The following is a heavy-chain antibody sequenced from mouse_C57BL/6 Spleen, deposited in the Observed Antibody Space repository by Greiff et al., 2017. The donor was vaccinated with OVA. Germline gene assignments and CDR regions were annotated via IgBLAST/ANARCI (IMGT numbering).Heavy chain of an antibody. J-gene: IGHJ2*01. Sequence: VQLQQSGPELVKPGASVKISCKASGYTFTDYYMNWVKQSHGKSLEWIGDINPNNGGTSYNQKFKGKATLTVDKSSSTAYMELRSLTSEDSAVYYCARCVLRYLDYWGQGTTLTVSS. CDR1: GYTFTDYY. D-gene: IGHD1-1*01. CDR2: INPNNGGT. CDR3: ARCVLRYLDY. V-gene: IGHV1-26*01.